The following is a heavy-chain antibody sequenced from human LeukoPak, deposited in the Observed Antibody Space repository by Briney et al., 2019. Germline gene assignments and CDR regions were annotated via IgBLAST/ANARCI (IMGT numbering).Heavy chain of an antibody. V-gene: IGHV3-30*02. Sequence: SGGSLRLSCAASGFTFSTSDMHWVRQAPGKGLEWVSFIQYDGSRKNYVDSVKGRFTISRDNSKNTRYLQMFSLRPEDTAVYFCAKDLILWGQGTVVTVSS. CDR3: AKDLIL. J-gene: IGHJ3*01. CDR2: IQYDGSRK. CDR1: GFTFSTSD.